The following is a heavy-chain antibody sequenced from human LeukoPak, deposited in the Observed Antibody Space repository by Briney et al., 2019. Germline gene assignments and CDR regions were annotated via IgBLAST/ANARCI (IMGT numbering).Heavy chain of an antibody. CDR1: GFTFSSYE. V-gene: IGHV3-48*03. CDR3: ARDHLVGATGFDY. Sequence: GGSLRLSCAASGFTFSSYEMNWVRQAPGKGLEWVSYISSSGSTIYYADSVKGRFTISRDNAKNSLYLQMNSLRAEDTAVYYCARDHLVGATGFDYWGQGTLVTVSS. J-gene: IGHJ4*02. D-gene: IGHD1-26*01. CDR2: ISSSGSTI.